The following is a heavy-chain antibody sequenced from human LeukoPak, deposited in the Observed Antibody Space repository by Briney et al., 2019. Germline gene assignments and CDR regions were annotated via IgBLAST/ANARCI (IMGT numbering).Heavy chain of an antibody. CDR2: IKEDGSDK. V-gene: IGHV3-7*01. J-gene: IGHJ4*02. Sequence: PGGSLRLSCAASGFTFGNAWMTWVRQAPGKGLEWVANIKEDGSDKNYVDSMKGRFTISRDNAKNSLYLQMNSLRAEDTAVYYCARDAAYGYDRFDYWGQGTQVTVSS. D-gene: IGHD5-18*01. CDR3: ARDAAYGYDRFDY. CDR1: GFTFGNAW.